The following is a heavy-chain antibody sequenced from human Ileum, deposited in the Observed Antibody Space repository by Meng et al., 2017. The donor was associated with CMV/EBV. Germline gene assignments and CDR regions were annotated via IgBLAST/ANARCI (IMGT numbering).Heavy chain of an antibody. D-gene: IGHD7-27*01. V-gene: IGHV1-46*01. Sequence: CTASGYTFTTYYIHWVRQAPGQGLEWMGIINPSGGSTSYAQKFHDRVTMTRDTSTSTVYMELSSLKSEDTAVYFCARAELTGDHFDPWGQGTLVTVSS. J-gene: IGHJ5*02. CDR3: ARAELTGDHFDP. CDR2: INPSGGST. CDR1: GYTFTTYY.